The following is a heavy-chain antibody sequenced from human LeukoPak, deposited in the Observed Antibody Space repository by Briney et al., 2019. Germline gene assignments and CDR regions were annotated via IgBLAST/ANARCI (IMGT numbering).Heavy chain of an antibody. D-gene: IGHD1-1*01. J-gene: IGHJ6*02. Sequence: GASLRLSCAASGFTFSSYWMNWVRQAPGKGLEWVANIKQDGSEKYYVDSVKGRSTISRDNAKNSLYLQMNSLRAEDTAVYYCARDDGGNWNDLYYYYGMDVWGQGTTVTVSS. CDR3: ARDDGGNWNDLYYYYGMDV. CDR2: IKQDGSEK. CDR1: GFTFSSYW. V-gene: IGHV3-7*01.